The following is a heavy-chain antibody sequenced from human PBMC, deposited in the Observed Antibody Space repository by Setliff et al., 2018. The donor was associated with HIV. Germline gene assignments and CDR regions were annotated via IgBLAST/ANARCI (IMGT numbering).Heavy chain of an antibody. J-gene: IGHJ6*03. V-gene: IGHV1-2*02. CDR1: GYTFSGYY. CDR3: ARDSSGVLSLRYMDV. Sequence: VASVKVSCKASGYTFSGYYMHWVRQAPGQGLEWMGWINPNSGGTNYAQKFQGRVTMTRDTSVSTAYMELSSLRSEDTAVYYCARDSSGVLSLRYMDVWGKGTTVTVSS. D-gene: IGHD3-22*01. CDR2: INPNSGGT.